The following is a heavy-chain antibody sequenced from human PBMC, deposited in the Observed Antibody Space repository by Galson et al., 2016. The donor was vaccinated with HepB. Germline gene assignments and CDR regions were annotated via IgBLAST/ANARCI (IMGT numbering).Heavy chain of an antibody. Sequence: PALVKPTQTLTLTCTFSGFSLSTSGVGVGWIRQPPGKALEWLALIYWKDDTRYSPSLKSRVTITKGATKNQVVLTMTNMDPVDKATDYCAHSHMEVRGQGTTVTVSS. CDR1: GFSLSTSGVG. J-gene: IGHJ6*02. V-gene: IGHV2-5*01. CDR2: IYWKDDT. CDR3: AHSHMEV.